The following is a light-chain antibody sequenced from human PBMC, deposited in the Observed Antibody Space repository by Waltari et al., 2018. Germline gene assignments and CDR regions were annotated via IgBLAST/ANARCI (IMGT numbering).Light chain of an antibody. J-gene: IGKJ3*01. Sequence: DIQMTQSPSSLSASVGDRVTITCRASQGISSYLAWYQQKPGKAPKLLIYKASTLQSGVPARFSGSGSGTDFNFTISSLQPEDFATYYCQQHNSNPFTFGPGTKLDIK. CDR1: QGISSY. V-gene: IGKV1-9*01. CDR3: QQHNSNPFT. CDR2: KAS.